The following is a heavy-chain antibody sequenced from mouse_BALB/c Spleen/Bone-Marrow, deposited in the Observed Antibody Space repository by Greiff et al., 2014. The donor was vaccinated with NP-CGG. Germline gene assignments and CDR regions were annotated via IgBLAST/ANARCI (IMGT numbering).Heavy chain of an antibody. CDR3: ARGGSSYGWYFDV. CDR1: GFNIKDTY. V-gene: IGHV14-3*02. D-gene: IGHD1-1*01. Sequence: EVQLQQSGAELVKPGASVKLSCTASGFNIKDTYMHWVEQRPEQGLEWIGRIDPANGNTKYDPKFQGKATITADTSSNTAYLQLSSLTSEDTAVYYCARGGSSYGWYFDVWGAGTTVTVSS. CDR2: IDPANGNT. J-gene: IGHJ1*01.